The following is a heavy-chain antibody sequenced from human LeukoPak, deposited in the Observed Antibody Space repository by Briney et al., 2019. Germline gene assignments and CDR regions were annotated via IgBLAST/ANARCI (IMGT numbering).Heavy chain of an antibody. CDR2: ISYDGNDK. V-gene: IGHV3-30*18. J-gene: IGHJ4*02. Sequence: PGRSLRLSCAASGFTFSNFAMHWVRQAPVKGLEWVAIISYDGNDKYYADSVRGRFTISRDNSKNTLYLQMNSLTAEDTAVYYCAEDWSYSGTYYFNDYWGQGTLVTVSS. D-gene: IGHD1-26*01. CDR1: GFTFSNFA. CDR3: AEDWSYSGTYYFNDY.